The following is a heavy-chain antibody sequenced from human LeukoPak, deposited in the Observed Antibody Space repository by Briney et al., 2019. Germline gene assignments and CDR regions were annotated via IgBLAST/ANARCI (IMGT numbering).Heavy chain of an antibody. CDR1: GYTFTTYD. V-gene: IGHV1-8*01. Sequence: ASVKVSCKASGYTFTTYDINWVRQAPGQGLEWMGWMNPNTGSTGYAQKFQGRVTITADESTSTAYMELSSLRSEDTAVYYCAREKTGYSGLYYYGMDVWGQGTTVTVSS. CDR2: MNPNTGST. J-gene: IGHJ6*02. D-gene: IGHD5-12*01. CDR3: AREKTGYSGLYYYGMDV.